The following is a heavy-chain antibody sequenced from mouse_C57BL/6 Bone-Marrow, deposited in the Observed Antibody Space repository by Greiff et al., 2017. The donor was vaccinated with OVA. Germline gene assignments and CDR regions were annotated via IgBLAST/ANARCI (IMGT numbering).Heavy chain of an antibody. V-gene: IGHV1-55*01. Sequence: QVQLKQSGAELVKPGASVKMSCKASGYTFTSYWITWVKQRPGQGLEWIGDIYPGSGSTTYNEKFKSKATLTVDTSSSTAYMQLSSLTSEDSAVYYCARKGLTVGFAYWGQGTLVTVSA. CDR1: GYTFTSYW. CDR2: IYPGSGST. D-gene: IGHD4-1*01. J-gene: IGHJ3*01. CDR3: ARKGLTVGFAY.